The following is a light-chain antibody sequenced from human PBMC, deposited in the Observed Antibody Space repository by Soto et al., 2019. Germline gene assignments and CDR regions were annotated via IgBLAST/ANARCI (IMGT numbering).Light chain of an antibody. J-gene: IGLJ3*02. CDR3: GSYTSSSTRV. CDR1: SSDVGGYDY. V-gene: IGLV2-14*01. CDR2: EVT. Sequence: QSALTQPASVSGSPGQSITIYCTGTSSDVGGYDYVSWYQQHPGKAPKLMIYEVTNRPSGVSNRFSGSKSGNTASLTISGLQAEDEADYYCGSYTSSSTRVFGGGTQLTVL.